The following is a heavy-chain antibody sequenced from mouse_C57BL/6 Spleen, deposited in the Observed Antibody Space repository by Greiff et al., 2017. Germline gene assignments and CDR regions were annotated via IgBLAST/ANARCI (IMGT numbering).Heavy chain of an antibody. CDR2: IWGVGST. Sequence: QVQLQQSGPGLVAPSQSLSITCTVSGFSLTSYGVDWVRQSPGKGLEWLGVIWGVGSTNYNSAHKARLSISKDNSKSQVFLKMNSLQTDDTAMYYCASPCHYYGSSHFAYWGQGTLVTVSA. J-gene: IGHJ3*01. D-gene: IGHD1-1*01. V-gene: IGHV2-6*01. CDR1: GFSLTSYG. CDR3: ASPCHYYGSSHFAY.